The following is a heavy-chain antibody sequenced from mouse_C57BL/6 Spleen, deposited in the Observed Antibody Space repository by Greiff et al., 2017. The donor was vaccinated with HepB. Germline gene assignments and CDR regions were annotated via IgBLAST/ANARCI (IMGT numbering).Heavy chain of an antibody. CDR2: IYPGDGDT. V-gene: IGHV1-80*01. CDR1: GYAFSSYW. Sequence: QVQLKQSGAELVKPGASVKISCKASGYAFSSYWMNWVKQRPGKGLEWIGQIYPGDGDTNYNGKFKGKATLTADKSSSTAYMQLSSLTSEDSAVYVCARPTGAYYAMDYWGQGTSVTVSS. J-gene: IGHJ4*01. D-gene: IGHD2-10*01. CDR3: ARPTGAYYAMDY.